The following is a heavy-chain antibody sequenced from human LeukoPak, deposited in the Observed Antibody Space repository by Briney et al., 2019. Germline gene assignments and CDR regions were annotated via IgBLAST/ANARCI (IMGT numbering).Heavy chain of an antibody. CDR3: ARAKYYDYVWGSYRPGPNFDY. CDR2: INHSGST. CDR1: GGPFSGYY. V-gene: IGHV4-34*01. D-gene: IGHD3-16*02. Sequence: SETLSLTCAVYGGPFSGYYWSWIRQPPGKGLEWIGEINHSGSTNYNPSLKSRVTISVDTSKNQFSLKLSSVTAADTAVYYCARAKYYDYVWGSYRPGPNFDYWGQGTLVTVSS. J-gene: IGHJ4*02.